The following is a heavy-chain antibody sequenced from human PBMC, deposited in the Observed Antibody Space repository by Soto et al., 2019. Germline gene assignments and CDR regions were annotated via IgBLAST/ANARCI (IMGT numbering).Heavy chain of an antibody. J-gene: IGHJ5*02. CDR2: ISGPGGST. Sequence: EVQLLESGGGLVQPGGSLRLSCEASGFIFSNYAMTWVRQAAGKGLEWVSSISGPGGSTYYADSVQGRFTISRDNSKNTLFLQMHSLRADDTALYFCARDECIAVAGTDTWGQGILVTVTS. CDR3: ARDECIAVAGTDT. CDR1: GFIFSNYA. V-gene: IGHV3-23*01. D-gene: IGHD6-19*01.